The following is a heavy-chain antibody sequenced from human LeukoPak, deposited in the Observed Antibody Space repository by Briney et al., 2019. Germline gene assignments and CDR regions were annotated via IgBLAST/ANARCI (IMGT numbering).Heavy chain of an antibody. CDR1: GGSFSGHH. D-gene: IGHD3-10*01. Sequence: PSETLSLTCGVYGGSFSGHHWTWIRRPPGKGLEWIGEINHSGNTNYNPSLKSRVTTSVDTSKNQFSLRLTSVTAADTAVYYCARGLIRYYSGSGTSGNFDYWGQGTLVTVSS. J-gene: IGHJ4*02. CDR2: INHSGNT. V-gene: IGHV4-34*01. CDR3: ARGLIRYYSGSGTSGNFDY.